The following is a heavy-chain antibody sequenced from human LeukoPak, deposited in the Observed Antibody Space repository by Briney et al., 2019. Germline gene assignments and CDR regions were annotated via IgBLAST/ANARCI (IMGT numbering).Heavy chain of an antibody. CDR3: AQCYSVRLGPESYYYFYVDV. CDR1: GDSVSSNSAP. D-gene: IGHD2-2*02. CDR2: PYYRSKWYY. Sequence: SQTLSLTCAISGDSVSSNSAPWHWIRQSPSRGLEWLGRPYYRSKWYYYYATSVKGRITINPDTSKHQFSLQLSSVTSEDTAVYYCAQCYSVRLGPESYYYFYVDVWGKGTTITVSS. V-gene: IGHV6-1*01. J-gene: IGHJ6*03.